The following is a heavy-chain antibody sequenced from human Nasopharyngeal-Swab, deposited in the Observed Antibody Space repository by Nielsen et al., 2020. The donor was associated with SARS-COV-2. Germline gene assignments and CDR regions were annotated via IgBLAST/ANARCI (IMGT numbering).Heavy chain of an antibody. CDR1: GFTFAAYA. J-gene: IGHJ4*02. D-gene: IGHD2-2*01. CDR2: ISWNSGSI. Sequence: GGSLSLSFAASGFTFAAYAMPWSRQAPGQCLDWFSGISWNSGSIGYADSVKGRFTISRDNAKNSLYLQMNSLRAEDTALYYCAKDMRRYCSSTSCYGVDYWGQGTLVTVSS. CDR3: AKDMRRYCSSTSCYGVDY. V-gene: IGHV3-9*01.